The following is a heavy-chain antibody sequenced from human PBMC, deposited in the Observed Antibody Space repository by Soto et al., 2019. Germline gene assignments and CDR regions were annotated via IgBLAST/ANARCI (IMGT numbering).Heavy chain of an antibody. CDR3: ARRSTPGGQKLEPVDY. CDR2: IWYDGSNK. Sequence: QVQLVESGGGVVQPGRSLRLSCAASGFTFSSYGMHWVRQAPGKGLEWVAVIWYDGSNKYYADSVKGRFTISRDNSKNTLSLQMNLLRAEEKHVYYCARRSTPGGQKLEPVDYWGQGTLVTVSS. V-gene: IGHV3-33*01. D-gene: IGHD6-13*01. J-gene: IGHJ4*02. CDR1: GFTFSSYG.